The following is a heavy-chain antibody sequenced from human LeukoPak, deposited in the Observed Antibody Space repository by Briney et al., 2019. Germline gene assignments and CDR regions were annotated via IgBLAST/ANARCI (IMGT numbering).Heavy chain of an antibody. J-gene: IGHJ4*02. CDR3: ARRGHGYGSPFDY. CDR2: IYPDGNT. D-gene: IGHD5-18*01. Sequence: GGSLRLSCAASGFTVSSNYMNWVRQAPGKGLEWVSMIYPDGNTFYTNSVKGRFTISRDNSKNTLDLQMSSLRAEDTAVYYCARRGHGYGSPFDYWGQGALVTVSS. V-gene: IGHV3-66*04. CDR1: GFTVSSNY.